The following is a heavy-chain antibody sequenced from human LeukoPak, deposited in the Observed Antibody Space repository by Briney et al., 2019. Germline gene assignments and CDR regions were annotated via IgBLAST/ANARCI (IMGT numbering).Heavy chain of an antibody. Sequence: GRSLRLSCVGSGFTFDDYAMHWVRQAPGKCLEWVSGISWNSGRRGYADSVKGRFTISRDNAKTSLYLQMNSLRAEDMALYYCAKGPDYDILTPIDYWGQGTLVTVSS. J-gene: IGHJ4*02. CDR2: ISWNSGRR. V-gene: IGHV3-9*03. CDR1: GFTFDDYA. D-gene: IGHD3-9*01. CDR3: AKGPDYDILTPIDY.